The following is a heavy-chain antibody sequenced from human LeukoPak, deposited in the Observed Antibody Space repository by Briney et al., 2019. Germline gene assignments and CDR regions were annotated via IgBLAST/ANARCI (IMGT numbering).Heavy chain of an antibody. J-gene: IGHJ3*01. D-gene: IGHD2-21*01. Sequence: SSETLSLTCTVSGGSISSYYWSWIRQSPGKGLEWIGHIYRSGSSDYNPSLKSRVTMSVDTSKNQISLNLRSATAADTAVYYCARRILVVDAFDVWGQGTLVTVSS. V-gene: IGHV4-4*09. CDR2: IYRSGSS. CDR1: GGSISSYY. CDR3: ARRILVVDAFDV.